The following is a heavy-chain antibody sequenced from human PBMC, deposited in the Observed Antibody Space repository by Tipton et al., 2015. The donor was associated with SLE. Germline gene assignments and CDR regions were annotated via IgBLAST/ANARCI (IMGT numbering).Heavy chain of an antibody. CDR2: INIGDSNT. V-gene: IGHV5-51*01. D-gene: IGHD3-3*01. J-gene: IGHJ4*02. CDR3: ARRDSGYYHGFEH. Sequence: QLVQSGAEVKKPGESLKISCQGFGYNFPSYWIGWLRQMPGKSLEWMGIINIGDSNTKYSPSFEGQITISADKSSSTAYLQWSSVRASDTATYYCARRDSGYYHGFEHWGQGTLVNVST. CDR1: GYNFPSYW.